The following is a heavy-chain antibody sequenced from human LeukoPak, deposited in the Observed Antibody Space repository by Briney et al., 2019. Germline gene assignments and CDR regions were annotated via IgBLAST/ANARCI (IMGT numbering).Heavy chain of an antibody. CDR2: ISSSSSTI. CDR1: GFTFSSHS. V-gene: IGHV3-48*01. J-gene: IGHJ4*02. CDR3: ARGAYYYED. Sequence: GGSLRLSCAASGFTFSSHSMNWVRQAHGKGLEWVSYISSSSSTIYYADSVKGRFTISRDNAKNSLYLQMNSLRAEDTAVYYCARGAYYYEDWGQGTLVTVSS. D-gene: IGHD3-22*01.